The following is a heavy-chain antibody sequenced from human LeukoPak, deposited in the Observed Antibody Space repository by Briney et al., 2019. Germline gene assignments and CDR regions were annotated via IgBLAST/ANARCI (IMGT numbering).Heavy chain of an antibody. J-gene: IGHJ4*02. D-gene: IGHD6-13*01. CDR1: GFTFSSYA. CDR3: ARGGYSSSWHLFGSVC. CDR2: ISYDGSNK. V-gene: IGHV3-30-3*01. Sequence: PGGSLRLSCAASGFTFSSYAMLWVRQAPGKGLQWVAVISYDGSNKYYADSVKGRFTISRDNSKNTLDLQMNSLRAEDTAVYYCARGGYSSSWHLFGSVCWGQGTLVTVSS.